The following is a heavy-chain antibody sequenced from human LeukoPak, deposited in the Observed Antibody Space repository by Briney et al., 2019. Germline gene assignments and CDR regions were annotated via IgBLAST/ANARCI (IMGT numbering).Heavy chain of an antibody. J-gene: IGHJ5*02. CDR3: ARDVVRGLNWFDP. V-gene: IGHV3-33*01. D-gene: IGHD3-10*01. Sequence: GRSLRLSCAASGFTFSSYGMHWVRQAPGKGLEWVAVIWYDGNYQYYADSVKGRFTISRDNSKSTLYLEMNSLSVEDTAVYYCARDVVRGLNWFDPWGQGVLVTVSS. CDR1: GFTFSSYG. CDR2: IWYDGNYQ.